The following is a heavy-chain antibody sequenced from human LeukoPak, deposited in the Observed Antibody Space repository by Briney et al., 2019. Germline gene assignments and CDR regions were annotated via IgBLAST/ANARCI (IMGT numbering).Heavy chain of an antibody. CDR1: GFTFSSYG. V-gene: IGHV3-33*01. D-gene: IGHD5-18*01. CDR2: IWYDGSNK. CDR3: ARRGHGYGSPFDY. Sequence: PGGSLRLSCAASGFTFSSYGMHWVRQAPGKGLEWVAVIWYDGSNKYYADSVKGRFTISRDNSKNTLDLQMSSLRAEDTAVYYCARRGHGYGSPFDYWGQGTLVTVSS. J-gene: IGHJ4*02.